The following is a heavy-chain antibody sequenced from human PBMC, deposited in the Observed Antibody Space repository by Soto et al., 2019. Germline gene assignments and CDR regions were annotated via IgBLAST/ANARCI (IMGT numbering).Heavy chain of an antibody. CDR3: AREPVYYDSSGYYPNYFDY. V-gene: IGHV1-2*04. CDR2: INPNSGGT. D-gene: IGHD3-22*01. CDR1: GYTFTGYY. Sequence: ASVKVSCKXSGYTFTGYYMHWVRQAPGQGLEWMGWINPNSGGTNYAQKFQGWVTMTRDTSISTAYMELSRLRSDDTAVYYCAREPVYYDSSGYYPNYFDYWGQGTLVTVSS. J-gene: IGHJ4*02.